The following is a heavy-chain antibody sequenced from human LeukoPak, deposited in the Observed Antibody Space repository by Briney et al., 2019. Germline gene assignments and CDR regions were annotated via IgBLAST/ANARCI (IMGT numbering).Heavy chain of an antibody. D-gene: IGHD3-10*01. CDR2: INHSGST. J-gene: IGHJ4*02. CDR1: GGSFSGYY. Sequence: SETLSLTCAVYGGSFSGYYWSWIRQPPGKGLEWIGEINHSGSTNYNPSLKSRVTISVDTSKNQFSLKLSSVTAADTAVYYCARPHYGSGSYYNSQGDYWGQGTLVTVSS. V-gene: IGHV4-34*01. CDR3: ARPHYGSGSYYNSQGDY.